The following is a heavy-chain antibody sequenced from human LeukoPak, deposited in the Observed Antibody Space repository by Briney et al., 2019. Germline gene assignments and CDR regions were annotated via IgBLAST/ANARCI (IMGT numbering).Heavy chain of an antibody. CDR3: ARGSVFVGAMARYYYYYMDV. CDR1: GGTFISYA. CDR2: IIPIFGTA. D-gene: IGHD1-26*01. Sequence: ASVKVSCKASGGTFISYAISWVRQAPGQGLEWMGGIIPIFGTANYAQKFQGRVTITADESTSTAYMELSSLRSEDTAVYYCARGSVFVGAMARYYYYYMDVWGKGTTVTVSS. V-gene: IGHV1-69*13. J-gene: IGHJ6*03.